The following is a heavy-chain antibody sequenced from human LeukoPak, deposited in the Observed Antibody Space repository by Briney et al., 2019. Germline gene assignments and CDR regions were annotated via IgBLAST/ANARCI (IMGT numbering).Heavy chain of an antibody. J-gene: IGHJ3*02. CDR1: GFMFSSYW. CDR2: IYYSGST. Sequence: GSLRLSCAASGFMFSSYWMSWVRQPPGKGLEWIGYIYYSGSTNYNPSLKSRVTISVDTSKNQFSLKLSSVTAADTAVYYCAREWTYYDFWSGYSGAFDIWGQGTMVTVSS. V-gene: IGHV4-59*01. D-gene: IGHD3-3*01. CDR3: AREWTYYDFWSGYSGAFDI.